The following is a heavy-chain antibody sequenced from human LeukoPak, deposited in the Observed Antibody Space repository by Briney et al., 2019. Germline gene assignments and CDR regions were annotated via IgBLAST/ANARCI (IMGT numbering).Heavy chain of an antibody. Sequence: GASVKVSCKASGGTFSSYAISWVRQAPGQGLEWMGGIIPIFGTANYAQKFQGRVTITADKSTSTAYMEPSSLRSEDTAVYYCAQWDYGDYYYFDYWGQGTLVTVSS. V-gene: IGHV1-69*06. CDR2: IIPIFGTA. J-gene: IGHJ4*02. CDR1: GGTFSSYA. D-gene: IGHD4-17*01. CDR3: AQWDYGDYYYFDY.